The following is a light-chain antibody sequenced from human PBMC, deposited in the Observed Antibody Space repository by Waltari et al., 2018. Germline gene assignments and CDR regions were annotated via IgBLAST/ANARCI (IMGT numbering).Light chain of an antibody. CDR2: EVN. CDR1: TSDVGGYDC. J-gene: IGLJ2*01. CDR3: NSYASSNSVG. V-gene: IGLV2-8*01. Sequence: QSALTQPPSASGSPGQSVTISCTGTTSDVGGYDCVSWYQQHPGKAPKLMIYEVNKRPSGVPDRFSGSKSGNMAYLTVSGLQAEDEAHYYCNSYASSNSVGFGGGTKLTVL.